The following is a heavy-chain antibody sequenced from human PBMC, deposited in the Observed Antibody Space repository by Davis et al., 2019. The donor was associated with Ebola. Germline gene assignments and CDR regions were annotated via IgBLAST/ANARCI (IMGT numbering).Heavy chain of an antibody. J-gene: IGHJ4*02. CDR1: GYTFTAYF. Sequence: AASVKVSCKASGYTFTAYFIHWVRRAPGEGLEWMGWINPNTGGPNSAQKFQGRVTMTRATSMTTAYMELNSLRSDDTAVYYCARAVPATQNLDYWGQGTLVTVSS. CDR2: INPNTGGP. V-gene: IGHV1-2*02. D-gene: IGHD2-15*01. CDR3: ARAVPATQNLDY.